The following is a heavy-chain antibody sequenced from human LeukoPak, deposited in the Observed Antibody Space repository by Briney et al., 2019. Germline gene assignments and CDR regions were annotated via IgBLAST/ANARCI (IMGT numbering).Heavy chain of an antibody. V-gene: IGHV3-23*01. CDR3: VKDQYSGSGSYPDAFDF. CDR1: GFTFSNAW. CDR2: ISGGGSA. D-gene: IGHD3-10*01. Sequence: GGSLRLSCAASGFTFSNAWMTWVRQAPGMGLQWVSVISGGGSAYYADSVKGRFTVSRDNSRNAVYLQMNSLRVEDTAVYYCVKDQYSGSGSYPDAFDFWGQGTVVTVSS. J-gene: IGHJ3*01.